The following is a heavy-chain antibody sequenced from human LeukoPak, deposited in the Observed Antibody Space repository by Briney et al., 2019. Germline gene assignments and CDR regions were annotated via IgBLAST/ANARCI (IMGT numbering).Heavy chain of an antibody. J-gene: IGHJ4*02. CDR1: GGTFSSYA. V-gene: IGHV1-69*06. CDR3: ARSSYGNSDY. Sequence: SVKVSCKASGGTFSSYAISWVRQAPGQGLGWMGRIIPIFGTANYAQKFQGRVTITADKSTSTAYMELSSLRSEDTAVYYCARSSYGNSDYWGQGTLVTVSS. D-gene: IGHD4-17*01. CDR2: IIPIFGTA.